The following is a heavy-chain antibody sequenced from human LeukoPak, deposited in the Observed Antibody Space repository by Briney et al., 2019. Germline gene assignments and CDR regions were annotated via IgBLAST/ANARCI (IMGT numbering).Heavy chain of an antibody. CDR2: INHSGST. CDR1: GGSFSGYY. V-gene: IGHV4-34*01. J-gene: IGHJ4*02. Sequence: SETLSLTCAVYGGSFSGYYWSWIRQPPGKGLEWIGEINHSGSTNYNPSLKSRVTISVDTSKNQFSLKLSSVTAADTAVYYCARRNVLLWFGELFSSYYFDYWGQGTLVTVSS. CDR3: ARRNVLLWFGELFSSYYFDY. D-gene: IGHD3-10*01.